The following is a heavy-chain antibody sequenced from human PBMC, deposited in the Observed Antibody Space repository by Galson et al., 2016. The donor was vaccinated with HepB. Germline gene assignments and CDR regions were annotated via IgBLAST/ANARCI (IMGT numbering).Heavy chain of an antibody. CDR2: VYHSGST. Sequence: SETLSLTCAVSGGSVSSDTWWSWVRQPPGKGLEWIGKVYHSGSTHYNPALKTRIIISVDSSKNEISLKMTSVAAADTAVYYCAKNGPAHHGGWYFGLWGRGTLVTVSS. CDR1: GGSVSSDTW. CDR3: AKNGPAHHGGWYFGL. D-gene: IGHD1-14*01. V-gene: IGHV4-4*02. J-gene: IGHJ2*01.